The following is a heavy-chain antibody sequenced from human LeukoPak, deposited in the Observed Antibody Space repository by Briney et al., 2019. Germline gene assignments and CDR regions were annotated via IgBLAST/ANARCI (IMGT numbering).Heavy chain of an antibody. CDR2: ISAYNGNT. CDR3: ATYSGSYVGLDY. J-gene: IGHJ4*02. Sequence: GASVKVSCKASGYTFASYGINWVRQAPGQALGWMGGISAYNGNTNYAQKLQGRVTMTTDTSTSTAYMELRSLRSEDTAVYYCATYSGSYVGLDYWGQGTLVTVSS. V-gene: IGHV1-18*01. CDR1: GYTFASYG. D-gene: IGHD1-26*01.